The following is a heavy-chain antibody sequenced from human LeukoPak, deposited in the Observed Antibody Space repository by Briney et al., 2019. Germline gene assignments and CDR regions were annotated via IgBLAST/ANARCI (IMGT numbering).Heavy chain of an antibody. V-gene: IGHV4-59*01. Sequence: SETLSLTCTVSGGSISSYYWSWIRQPPGKGLEWIGYIYYSGSTNYNPSLKSRVTISVDTSKNQFPLKLSSVTAADTAVYYCARAVRYFDWLTPFDYWGQGTLVTVSS. CDR3: ARAVRYFDWLTPFDY. CDR2: IYYSGST. D-gene: IGHD3-9*01. J-gene: IGHJ4*02. CDR1: GGSISSYY.